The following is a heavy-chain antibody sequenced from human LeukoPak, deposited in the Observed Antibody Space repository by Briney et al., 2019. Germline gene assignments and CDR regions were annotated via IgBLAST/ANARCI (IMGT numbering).Heavy chain of an antibody. CDR3: ARRGIAAAGRGDNWFDP. Sequence: SETLSLTCTVSGDSISSYYWSWIRQPPGKGLEWIGYIYYSGSTNYNPSLKSRVTISVDTSKNQFSLKLSSVTAADTAVYYCARRGIAAAGRGDNWFDPWGQGTLVTVSS. CDR1: GDSISSYY. J-gene: IGHJ5*02. CDR2: IYYSGST. V-gene: IGHV4-59*08. D-gene: IGHD6-13*01.